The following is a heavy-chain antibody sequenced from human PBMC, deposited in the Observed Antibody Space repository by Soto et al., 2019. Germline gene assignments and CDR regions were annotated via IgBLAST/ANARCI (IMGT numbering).Heavy chain of an antibody. V-gene: IGHV3-7*03. J-gene: IGHJ4*02. CDR2: INEDGAAK. CDR1: GFSFSTYW. D-gene: IGHD7-27*01. Sequence: EVQVVESGGGLVQPGGSLRLSCTASGFSFSTYWLSWLRQAPGKGLECVARINEDGAAKYYVDPVQGRFTVSRDNTKNSLYLQMNSLTADDTAVYYCARGGHWAADYWGQGTPVTVSS. CDR3: ARGGHWAADY.